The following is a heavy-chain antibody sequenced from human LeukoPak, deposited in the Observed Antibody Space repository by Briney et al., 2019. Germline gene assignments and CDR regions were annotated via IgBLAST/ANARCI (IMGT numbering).Heavy chain of an antibody. D-gene: IGHD3-3*01. Sequence: GGSLRLSCAASGFTFNTYGMSWVRQAPGKGLEWVSGISGSGGTTYYADSVKGRFTISRDNSKNTLYLQMNSLRAEDTAVYYCAKGPITIGLLYMDVWGKGTTVTVSS. V-gene: IGHV3-23*01. CDR2: ISGSGGTT. J-gene: IGHJ6*03. CDR1: GFTFNTYG. CDR3: AKGPITIGLLYMDV.